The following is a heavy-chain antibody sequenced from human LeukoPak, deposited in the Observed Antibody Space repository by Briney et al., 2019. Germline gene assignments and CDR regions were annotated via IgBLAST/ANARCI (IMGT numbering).Heavy chain of an antibody. D-gene: IGHD4-17*01. J-gene: IGHJ4*02. CDR2: ISSGAVTI. V-gene: IGHV3-48*01. Sequence: PGGSLRLSCAASGFAFSTHTMNWVRQAPGKGLEWVAFISSGAVTIYYADSVKGRFTISRDNAKNSLYLQMNSLRAEDTAVYYCARDSGDYSLDYWGQGTLVTVSS. CDR1: GFAFSTHT. CDR3: ARDSGDYSLDY.